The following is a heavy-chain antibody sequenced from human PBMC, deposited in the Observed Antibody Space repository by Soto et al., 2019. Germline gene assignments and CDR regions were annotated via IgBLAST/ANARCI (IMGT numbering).Heavy chain of an antibody. J-gene: IGHJ5*02. CDR3: ASVSLNWHYGES. D-gene: IGHD3-10*01. CDR1: GGTFSTSS. CDR2: ITPIVGAG. Sequence: QVQLVQSGPEVKKPGSSVRVSCKASGGTFSTSSISWVRQAPGQGLEWMGGITPIVGAGTYAPDFRGRVTITADESTTTAYMQLSSLTSADTAMYYCASVSLNWHYGESWCQGTLVTVSS. V-gene: IGHV1-69*01.